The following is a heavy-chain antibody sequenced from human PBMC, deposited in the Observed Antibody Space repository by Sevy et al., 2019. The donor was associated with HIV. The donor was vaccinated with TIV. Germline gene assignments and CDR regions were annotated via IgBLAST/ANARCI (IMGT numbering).Heavy chain of an antibody. Sequence: GGSLRLSCAASGFTFSIYAMSWVDQAPGKGLELVSVISITGGSTYYADSVKGRFTISRDNSKNTLYLQMNTLRAEDTAVYYCAKDRVSGTYYTGDFDYWGQGSLVTVSS. V-gene: IGHV3-23*01. CDR1: GFTFSIYA. CDR3: AKDRVSGTYYTGDFDY. CDR2: ISITGGST. J-gene: IGHJ4*02. D-gene: IGHD3-10*01.